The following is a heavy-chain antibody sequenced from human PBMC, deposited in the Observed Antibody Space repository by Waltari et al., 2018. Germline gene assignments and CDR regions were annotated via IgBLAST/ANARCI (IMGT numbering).Heavy chain of an antibody. J-gene: IGHJ4*02. V-gene: IGHV4-38-2*02. CDR3: ARDFIFGVLIRPAF. Sequence: QVQLQESGPGLVEPSGTMSLTCSVSGDSITDGYHWGWIRQSPGKGLEWIGSIYHRGSTYYNPSLESRVSVSVDTSKNQFSLRLDSVTAADTAIYYCARDFIFGVLIRPAFRGQGILVTVSS. CDR1: GDSITDGYH. CDR2: IYHRGST. D-gene: IGHD3-3*02.